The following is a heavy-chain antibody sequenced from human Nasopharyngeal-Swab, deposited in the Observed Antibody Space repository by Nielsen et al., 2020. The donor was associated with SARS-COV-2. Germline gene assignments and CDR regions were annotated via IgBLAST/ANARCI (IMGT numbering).Heavy chain of an antibody. V-gene: IGHV3-23*01. CDR1: GFNFRNFA. Sequence: GESLKISCAASGFNFRNFAMSWVRQAPGKGLEWVSGIIENGADTYYADSVKGRSTIFRDNSKNTLYLQMNSLSAEGTAVYYCVRDYTVNYYGLSTDYYAPLDSWGQGTLVTVSS. CDR3: VRDYTVNYYGLSTDYYAPLDS. CDR2: IIENGADT. J-gene: IGHJ4*02. D-gene: IGHD3-9*01.